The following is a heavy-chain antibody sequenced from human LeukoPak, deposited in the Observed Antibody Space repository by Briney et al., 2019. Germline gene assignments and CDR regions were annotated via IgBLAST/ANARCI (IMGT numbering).Heavy chain of an antibody. CDR1: GYTFTSYD. Sequence: ASVKVSCKASGYTFTSYDINWVRQPIGQGLEWMGWMNPNSGNTGYAQKFQGRVTMTRNTSISTAYMELSSQRSEDTAVYYCARADVLRFLEWLSTYYYYYYMDVWGKGTTVTVSS. CDR3: ARADVLRFLEWLSTYYYYYYMDV. J-gene: IGHJ6*03. CDR2: MNPNSGNT. D-gene: IGHD3-3*01. V-gene: IGHV1-8*01.